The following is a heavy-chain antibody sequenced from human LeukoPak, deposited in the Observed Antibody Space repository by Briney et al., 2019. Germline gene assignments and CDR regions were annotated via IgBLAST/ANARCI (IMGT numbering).Heavy chain of an antibody. CDR1: GFTSSSYA. CDR2: ISDDGSYT. CDR3: ASFGISWRSSY. D-gene: IGHD2-21*01. J-gene: IGHJ4*02. V-gene: IGHV3-74*01. Sequence: PGGSLRLSCAASGFTSSSYAMSWVRQAPGKGLVWVSRISDDGSYTSNVDSVKGRFTISRDNVNNMLYLHMNSLRAEDTAVYYCASFGISWRSSYWGQGTLVTVSS.